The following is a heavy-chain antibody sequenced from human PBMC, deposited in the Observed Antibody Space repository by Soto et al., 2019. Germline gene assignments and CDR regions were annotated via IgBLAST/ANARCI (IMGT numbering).Heavy chain of an antibody. Sequence: GASVKVSCKVSGYTLTELSMHWVRQAPGKGLEWMGWINPNSGGTNYAQKFQGWVTMTRDTSISTAYMELSRLRSDDTAVYYCARDSSGYYWFDPWGQGTLVTVSS. CDR1: GYTLTELS. CDR2: INPNSGGT. D-gene: IGHD3-22*01. V-gene: IGHV1-2*04. CDR3: ARDSSGYYWFDP. J-gene: IGHJ5*02.